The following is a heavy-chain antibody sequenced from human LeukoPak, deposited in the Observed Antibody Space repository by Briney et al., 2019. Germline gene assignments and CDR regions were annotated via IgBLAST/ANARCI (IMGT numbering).Heavy chain of an antibody. Sequence: GASVKVSCKASGYTFTGNYMHWVRQAPGQGLEWMGIINPSGGSTSYGQKFQGRVTMTRNTSISTAYMELSSLRSEDTAVYYCARGRGIVVVIHQFDPWGQGTLVTVSS. J-gene: IGHJ5*02. CDR3: ARGRGIVVVIHQFDP. CDR1: GYTFTGNY. V-gene: IGHV1-46*01. D-gene: IGHD3-22*01. CDR2: INPSGGST.